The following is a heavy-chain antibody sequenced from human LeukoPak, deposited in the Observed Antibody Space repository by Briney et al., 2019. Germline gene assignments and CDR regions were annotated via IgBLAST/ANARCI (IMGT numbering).Heavy chain of an antibody. J-gene: IGHJ5*02. Sequence: ASVKVSCKASGYTFTGYYMHWVRQAPGQGLEWMGWINPNSGGTNYAQKFQGRVTMTRDTSISTAYMELSRLRSDDTAVYYCAILRYYYDSSGHPPWGQGTLVTVSS. D-gene: IGHD3-22*01. CDR2: INPNSGGT. CDR1: GYTFTGYY. CDR3: AILRYYYDSSGHPP. V-gene: IGHV1-2*02.